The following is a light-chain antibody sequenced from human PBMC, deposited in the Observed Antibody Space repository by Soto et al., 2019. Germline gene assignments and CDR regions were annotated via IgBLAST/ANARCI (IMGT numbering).Light chain of an antibody. CDR1: QSISSY. Sequence: DIQMTQSPSSLSASVGDRVTITCRASQSISSYLNWYQQKPGKAPNLLIYAASTLQSGVPSRFSGSGSGTDFTLTISSLQPEDFATYYCQQSYSTRLAFGGGTNVEIK. V-gene: IGKV1-39*01. CDR3: QQSYSTRLA. CDR2: AAS. J-gene: IGKJ4*01.